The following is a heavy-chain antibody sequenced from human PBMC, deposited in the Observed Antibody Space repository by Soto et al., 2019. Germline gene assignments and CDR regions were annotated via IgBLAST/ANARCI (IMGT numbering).Heavy chain of an antibody. Sequence: QVQLQESGPGLVKPSQTLSLTCTVSGGSISSGGYYWSWIRQHPGKGLEWIGYIYYSGSTYYNPSLKSRVTISVDTSKNQFSLKLSSVTAADTAVYYCVRVGRDCTNGVCYFDYWGQGTLVTVSS. CDR1: GGSISSGGYY. D-gene: IGHD2-8*01. V-gene: IGHV4-31*03. CDR2: IYYSGST. CDR3: VRVGRDCTNGVCYFDY. J-gene: IGHJ4*02.